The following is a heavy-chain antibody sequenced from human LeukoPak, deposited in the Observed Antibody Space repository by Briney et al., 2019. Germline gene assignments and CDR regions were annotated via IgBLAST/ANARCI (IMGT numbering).Heavy chain of an antibody. CDR1: GGTFSSYA. V-gene: IGHV1-69*13. J-gene: IGHJ6*02. D-gene: IGHD4-23*01. Sequence: GASVKVSCKASGGTFSSYAISWVRQAPGQGLEWMGGIIPIFGTANYVQKFQGRVTITADESTSTAYMELSSLRSEDTAVYYCARSGGVSVVTGYYYYGMDVWGQGTTVTVSS. CDR2: IIPIFGTA. CDR3: ARSGGVSVVTGYYYYGMDV.